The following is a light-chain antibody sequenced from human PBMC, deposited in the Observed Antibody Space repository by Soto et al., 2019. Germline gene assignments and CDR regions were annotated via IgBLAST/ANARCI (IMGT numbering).Light chain of an antibody. J-gene: IGKJ2*01. V-gene: IGKV3-15*01. CDR1: QSVSSN. Sequence: EIVMTQSPATLSVSPGERATLSCRASQSVSSNLAWYQQKPGQAPRLLIYGASTRATGIPARFSGSGSGTDFTLIISSLQSEDFAVYYCQQYNKWPPYTFGQGTKLEIK. CDR3: QQYNKWPPYT. CDR2: GAS.